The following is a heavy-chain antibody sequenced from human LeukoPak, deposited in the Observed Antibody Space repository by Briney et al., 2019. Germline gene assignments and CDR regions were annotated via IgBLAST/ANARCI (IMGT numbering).Heavy chain of an antibody. Sequence: SETLSLTCAVYGGSFSGYYWSWIRQPPGKGLEWIGEIYHSGSTNYNPSLKSQVTISVDTSKNQFSLKLSSVTAADTAVYYCARGLVGATGYYFDYWGQGTLVTVSS. V-gene: IGHV4-34*01. D-gene: IGHD1-26*01. CDR2: IYHSGST. J-gene: IGHJ4*02. CDR1: GGSFSGYY. CDR3: ARGLVGATGYYFDY.